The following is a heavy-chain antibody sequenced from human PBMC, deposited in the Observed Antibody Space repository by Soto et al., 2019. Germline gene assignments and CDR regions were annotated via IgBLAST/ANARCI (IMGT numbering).Heavy chain of an antibody. D-gene: IGHD4-17*01. CDR2: INHRGKT. J-gene: IGHJ3*02. CDR1: TGSFSGYY. Sequence: QVQLQQWGAGLLKPSETLSLTCAVYTGSFSGYYWNWIRQPPGKGLEWSGKINHRGKTNYNPSLESRVTISVDTSKNQFSLRVSSVTAADTAVYYCARKGETTEWRAFDIWGQGTMVTVSS. V-gene: IGHV4-34*01. CDR3: ARKGETTEWRAFDI.